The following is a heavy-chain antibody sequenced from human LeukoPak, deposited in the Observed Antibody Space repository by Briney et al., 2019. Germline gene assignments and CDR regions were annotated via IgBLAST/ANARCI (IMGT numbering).Heavy chain of an antibody. J-gene: IGHJ4*02. D-gene: IGHD2-8*02. CDR1: GFTFSTSA. V-gene: IGHV3-30*02. CDR3: AKDGSWSCTD. Sequence: GSLRLSCGASGFTFSTSAMHWVRQGPGKGLEWVAYIAHHGNNKYYADSVKGRFTISRDNSKGSLYLQMNSLRADDTAVYYCAKDGSWSCTDWGQGTLVRVSS. CDR2: IAHHGNNK.